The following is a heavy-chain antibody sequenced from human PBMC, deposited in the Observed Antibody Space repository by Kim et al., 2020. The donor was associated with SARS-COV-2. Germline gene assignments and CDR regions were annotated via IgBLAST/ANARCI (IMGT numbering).Heavy chain of an antibody. CDR3: ARATIINYYDSSGYPNWFDP. CDR2: IKQDGSEK. D-gene: IGHD3-22*01. Sequence: GGSLRLSCAASGFTFSSYWMSWVRQAPGKGLEWVANIKQDGSEKYYVDSVKRRFTISRDNAKNSLYLQMNSLRAEDTAVYYCARATIINYYDSSGYPNWFDPWGQGTLVTVSS. CDR1: GFTFSSYW. J-gene: IGHJ5*02. V-gene: IGHV3-7*01.